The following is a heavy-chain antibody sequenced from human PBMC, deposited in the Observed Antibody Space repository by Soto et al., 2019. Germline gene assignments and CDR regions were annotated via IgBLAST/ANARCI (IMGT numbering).Heavy chain of an antibody. V-gene: IGHV4-31*03. CDR1: GGSISSGGYY. CDR3: ARDGGPPGRSYYYHFDY. D-gene: IGHD3-22*01. Sequence: PSETLSLTCPVSGGSISSGGYYWSWIRQHPGKGLEWIGYIYYSGSTYYNPSLKSRVTISVDTSKNQFSLKLSSVTAADTAVYYCARDGGPPGRSYYYHFDYWGQGTLVTVSS. J-gene: IGHJ4*02. CDR2: IYYSGST.